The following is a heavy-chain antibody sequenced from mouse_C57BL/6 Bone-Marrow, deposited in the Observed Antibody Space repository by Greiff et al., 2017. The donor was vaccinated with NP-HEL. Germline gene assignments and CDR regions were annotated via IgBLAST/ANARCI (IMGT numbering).Heavy chain of an antibody. CDR2: IYPYNGVS. V-gene: IGHV1-31*01. CDR1: GYSFTGYY. CDR3: ARDYYGNWYFEV. J-gene: IGHJ1*03. Sequence: EVKLMESGPELVKPGASVKISCKASGYSFTGYYMHWVKQSHGNILDWIGYIYPYNGVSSYNQKFKGKATLTVDKSSSTAYMELRSLTSEDSAVYYCARDYYGNWYFEVWGTGTTVTVSS. D-gene: IGHD1-1*01.